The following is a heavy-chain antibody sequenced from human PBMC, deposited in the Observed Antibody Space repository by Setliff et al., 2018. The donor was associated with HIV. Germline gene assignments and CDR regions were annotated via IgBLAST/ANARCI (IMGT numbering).Heavy chain of an antibody. V-gene: IGHV4-4*07. CDR3: AREPSPLQWRPLYFDV. CDR1: GASTNAYF. CDR2: IYTSGIT. J-gene: IGHJ4*02. D-gene: IGHD6-19*01. Sequence: TSETLSLTCNVSGASTNAYFLSWVRHPAGKGLEWIGHIYTSGITNHNPSLKSRVTMSLDTSKEQFSLRLRSVTAADTAIYYCAREPSPLQWRPLYFDVWGRGILVTVSS.